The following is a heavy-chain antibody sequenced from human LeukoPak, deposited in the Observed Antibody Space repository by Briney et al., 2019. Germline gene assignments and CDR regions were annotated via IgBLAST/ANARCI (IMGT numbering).Heavy chain of an antibody. J-gene: IGHJ4*02. CDR2: ISHGGQT. CDR3: ARDTYYTSGTYYIDYFDS. V-gene: IGHV4-59*11. Sequence: PSETLSLTCTVSGGSMSSHYWSWVRQPPGKALEWIGYISHGGQTLSNPSLSSRVTISVDTSNNQFSLKLTSVTAVDTAVYFCARDTYYTSGTYYIDYFDSWGQGALVTVSS. CDR1: GGSMSSHY. D-gene: IGHD3-10*01.